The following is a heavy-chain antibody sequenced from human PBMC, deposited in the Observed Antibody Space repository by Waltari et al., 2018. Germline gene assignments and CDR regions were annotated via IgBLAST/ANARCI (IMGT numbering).Heavy chain of an antibody. CDR2: IIPMFETA. D-gene: IGHD6-13*01. CDR3: ARGGLYGQQLLESAFEI. V-gene: IGHV1-69*05. J-gene: IGHJ3*02. Sequence: QVPLVQSGAEVKKPGSSVKVSCKASGGSFRPYAVTWVRQATGQGLAWMGGIIPMFETANYAQKFQERVTITTDGSMTTAYMELSSLTSEDTAVYYCARGGLYGQQLLESAFEIWGQGTKVTVAS. CDR1: GGSFRPYA.